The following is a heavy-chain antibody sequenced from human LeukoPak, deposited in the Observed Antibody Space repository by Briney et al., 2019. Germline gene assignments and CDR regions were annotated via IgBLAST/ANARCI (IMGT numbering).Heavy chain of an antibody. CDR2: ISSSGGST. CDR1: GFTFSSYD. CDR3: AKDASSGTYYDH. V-gene: IGHV3-23*01. J-gene: IGHJ4*02. D-gene: IGHD1-26*01. Sequence: GGSLRLSCAASGFTFSSYDMSWVRQAPGKGLEWVSAISSSGGSTYYADSVKGRFIISRDNSKNTLYLQMHSLRAEDTAVYYCAKDASSGTYYDHWGQGTLATVSS.